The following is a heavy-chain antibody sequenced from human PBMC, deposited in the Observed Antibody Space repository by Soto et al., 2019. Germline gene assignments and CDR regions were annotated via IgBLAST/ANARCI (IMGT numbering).Heavy chain of an antibody. D-gene: IGHD6-25*01. V-gene: IGHV3-15*07. CDR2: IKSHTDGGTT. J-gene: IGHJ4*02. Sequence: VQLVESGGDLVKPGGSLRLSCAVSDFTFTNAWMNWVRQAPGKGLEWVARIKSHTDGGTTDYAAPLKGRFTVSRDDSRKMLFLQMTSLKTEDTAVYFCATAPGYWASAPHDYWGQGTLVTVSS. CDR3: ATAPGYWASAPHDY. CDR1: DFTFTNAW.